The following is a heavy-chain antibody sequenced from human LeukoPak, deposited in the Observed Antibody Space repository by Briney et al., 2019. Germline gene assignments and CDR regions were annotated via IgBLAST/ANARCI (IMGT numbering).Heavy chain of an antibody. V-gene: IGHV4-59*12. J-gene: IGHJ4*02. CDR3: ARNGYFSIDY. D-gene: IGHD4-17*01. Sequence: SETLSLTCTVSGGSMSSYYWSWIRQPPGKGLEWIGYIYYSGTTNYNPSLKSRVTISVDTSKNQFSLKLSSVTAADTAVYYCARNGYFSIDYWGQGALATVSS. CDR2: IYYSGTT. CDR1: GGSMSSYY.